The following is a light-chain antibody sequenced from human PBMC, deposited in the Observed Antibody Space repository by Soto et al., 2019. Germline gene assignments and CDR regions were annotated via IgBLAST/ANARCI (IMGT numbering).Light chain of an antibody. CDR2: LGS. V-gene: IGKV2-28*01. CDR3: MQSLPTPLT. J-gene: IGKJ1*01. CDR1: QSLLESNGYNC. Sequence: DIVMTQSPLSLPVTPGEPASISCRCSQSLLESNGYNCLEWYLQKPGQSPQLLIYLGSNRASGVPDRFSGSGSGADFTLKISRVEAEDVGDYYCMQSLPTPLTFGQGTKVEIK.